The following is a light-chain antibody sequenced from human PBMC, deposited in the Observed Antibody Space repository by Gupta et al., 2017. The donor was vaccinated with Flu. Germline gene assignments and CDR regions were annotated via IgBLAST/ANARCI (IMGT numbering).Light chain of an antibody. V-gene: IGLV2-8*01. Sequence: VTISCTGTSSDVGGYNYVSWYQQHPGKAHKLMIYEVSKRPAGVPDRFSGSKSGNTASLTVSGRQAEEEADYYCSSYAGSNFWVFGGGTKLTVL. CDR2: EVS. CDR1: SSDVGGYNY. CDR3: SSYAGSNFWV. J-gene: IGLJ3*02.